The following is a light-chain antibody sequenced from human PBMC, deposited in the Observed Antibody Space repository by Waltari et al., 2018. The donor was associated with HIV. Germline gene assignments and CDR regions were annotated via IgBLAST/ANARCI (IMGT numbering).Light chain of an antibody. CDR1: TGAVTSGHY. J-gene: IGLJ3*02. CDR3: LLSYSGASWV. CDR2: VTR. V-gene: IGLV7-46*01. Sequence: QAVVTQEHSLTVSPGGTVTLTCGSSTGAVTSGHYTYWIQQKPGQAPTTLIFVTRNKHSVTPVRFSGSLLGGKAALTLSGSQPEDDAEYYCLLSYSGASWVFGGGTKVTVL.